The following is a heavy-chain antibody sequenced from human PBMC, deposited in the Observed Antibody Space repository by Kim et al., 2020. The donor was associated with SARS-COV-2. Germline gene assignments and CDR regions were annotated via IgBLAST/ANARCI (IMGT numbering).Heavy chain of an antibody. V-gene: IGHV1-3*01. Sequence: ASVKVSCKASGYTFTNYAMHWVRQAPGQRLEWMGWINADNGNTKYSQKFQDRVTITRDTSATTAYMELSSLRSEDTAVYYCATNIGSGQWNWFDPWGQGTLVTVSS. CDR1: GYTFTNYA. D-gene: IGHD2-15*01. CDR2: INADNGNT. CDR3: ATNIGSGQWNWFDP. J-gene: IGHJ5*02.